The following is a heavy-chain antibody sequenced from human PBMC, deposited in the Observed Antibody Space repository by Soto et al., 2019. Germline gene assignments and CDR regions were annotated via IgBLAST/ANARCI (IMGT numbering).Heavy chain of an antibody. V-gene: IGHV4-39*01. J-gene: IGHJ3*02. D-gene: IGHD4-17*01. Sequence: SETLSLTCTVSGGSISSSSYYWGWIRQPPGKGLEWIGSIYYSGSTYYNPSLKSRVTISVDTSKNQFSLKLGSVTAADTAVYYCARHRGTTVTDAFDIWGQGTMVTVSS. CDR1: GGSISSSSYY. CDR3: ARHRGTTVTDAFDI. CDR2: IYYSGST.